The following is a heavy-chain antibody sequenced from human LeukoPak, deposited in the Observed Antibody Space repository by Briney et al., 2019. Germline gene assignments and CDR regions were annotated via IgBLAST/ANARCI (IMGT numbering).Heavy chain of an antibody. V-gene: IGHV1-2*02. J-gene: IGHJ4*02. D-gene: IGHD3-10*01. Sequence: ASVKVSCKASGYTFTGYYMYWVRQAPGQGLEWMGWINPNSGDTNYAQRFQGRVTMTWDTSISTAYMDLSRMTSDDTAVYYCARVRPRIDGSGTSYLRLYYFDYWGQGTLVTVSS. CDR3: ARVRPRIDGSGTSYLRLYYFDY. CDR1: GYTFTGYY. CDR2: INPNSGDT.